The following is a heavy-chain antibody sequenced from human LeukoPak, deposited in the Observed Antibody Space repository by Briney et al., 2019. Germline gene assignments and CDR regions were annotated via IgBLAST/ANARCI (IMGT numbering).Heavy chain of an antibody. V-gene: IGHV4-38-2*02. CDR1: GFSVTDTYC. Sequence: PSETLSLSCSASGFSVTDTYCWGWIRQPPGKGLEWVGNICHSGSTYYSPSLKSRVTISLDTSKNQFSLRLSSVTAADTALYYCARVCCYYHSGSEPNWFDPWGQGTLVIVSS. D-gene: IGHD3-10*01. CDR3: ARVCCYYHSGSEPNWFDP. J-gene: IGHJ5*02. CDR2: ICHSGST.